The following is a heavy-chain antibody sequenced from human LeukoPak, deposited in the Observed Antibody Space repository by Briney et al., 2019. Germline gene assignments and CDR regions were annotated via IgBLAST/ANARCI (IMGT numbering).Heavy chain of an antibody. CDR2: INPNSGGT. Sequence: ASVKVSCKASGYTFTGYYMHWVRQAPGQGLEWMGWINPNSGGTNYAQKFQGRVTMTRDTSISTAYMELSRLRSDDTAVYYCARVFADIVVVPAAGAFDYWGQGTLVTVSS. D-gene: IGHD2-2*01. CDR1: GYTFTGYY. J-gene: IGHJ4*02. CDR3: ARVFADIVVVPAAGAFDY. V-gene: IGHV1-2*02.